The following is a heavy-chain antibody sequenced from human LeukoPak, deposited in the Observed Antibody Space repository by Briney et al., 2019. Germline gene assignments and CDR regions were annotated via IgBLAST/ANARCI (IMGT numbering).Heavy chain of an antibody. CDR3: ARVPEGYYYYYMDV. CDR1: GYTFTGYY. V-gene: IGHV1-2*02. D-gene: IGHD1-14*01. CDR2: INPNSGGT. Sequence: GASVKVSCRASGYTFTGYYMHWVRQAPGQGLEWMGWINPNSGGTNYAQKFQGRVTMTRDTSISTAYMELSRLRSDDTAVYYCARVPEGYYYYYMDVWGKGTTVTVSS. J-gene: IGHJ6*03.